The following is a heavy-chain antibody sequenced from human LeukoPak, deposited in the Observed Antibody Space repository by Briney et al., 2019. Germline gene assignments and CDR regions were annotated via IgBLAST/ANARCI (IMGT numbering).Heavy chain of an antibody. Sequence: ASVKVSCKASGGTFSSYAISWVQQAPGQGLEWMGGIIPIFGTANYAQKFQGRVTITADESTSTAYMELSSLRPEDTAVYYCARFRSSGYYGGAFDIWGQGTMVTVSS. D-gene: IGHD3-22*01. CDR2: IIPIFGTA. CDR1: GGTFSSYA. V-gene: IGHV1-69*13. J-gene: IGHJ3*02. CDR3: ARFRSSGYYGGAFDI.